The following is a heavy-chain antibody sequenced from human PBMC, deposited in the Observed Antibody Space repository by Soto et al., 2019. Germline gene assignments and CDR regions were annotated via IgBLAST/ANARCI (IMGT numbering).Heavy chain of an antibody. CDR3: VKGQSSSWSQTGGMDV. CDR2: IDDSGVST. D-gene: IGHD6-6*01. CDR1: GFTFSTYA. V-gene: IGHV3-23*01. J-gene: IGHJ6*02. Sequence: EVQLLESGGGLVQPGGSLRLSCAASGFTFSTYAMSWVHQAPGKGLEWVAGIDDSGVSTYYADSVKGRLTISRDNSKNTLYLQMGSLRAEDTAVYYCVKGQSSSWSQTGGMDVWGQGTTVTVSS.